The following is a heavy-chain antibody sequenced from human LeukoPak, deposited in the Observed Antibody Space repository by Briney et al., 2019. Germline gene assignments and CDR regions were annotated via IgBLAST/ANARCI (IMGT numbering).Heavy chain of an antibody. D-gene: IGHD2-15*01. Sequence: PGGSLRLSCAASGFTFSSYAMSWVRQAPGKGLEWVSAISGSGGSTYYADSVKGRFTISRDNSKNTLCLQTNSLRAEDTAVYYCAKSEVVAATLIDYWGQGTLVTVSS. J-gene: IGHJ4*02. CDR3: AKSEVVAATLIDY. CDR2: ISGSGGST. CDR1: GFTFSSYA. V-gene: IGHV3-23*01.